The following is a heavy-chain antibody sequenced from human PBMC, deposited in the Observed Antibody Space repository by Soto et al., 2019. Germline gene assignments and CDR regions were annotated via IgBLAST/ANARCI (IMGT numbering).Heavy chain of an antibody. CDR2: IIPISGAA. Sequence: SVKVSCKASGGTFSNYVVNWVRQAPGQGLEWMGRIIPISGAANYAQKFQGRVTITADKSTSTSYMELSSLRSEDAAVYYCARDMTRTVVPYFDFWGQGTLVTVSS. J-gene: IGHJ4*02. D-gene: IGHD1-7*01. CDR3: ARDMTRTVVPYFDF. CDR1: GGTFSNYV. V-gene: IGHV1-69*06.